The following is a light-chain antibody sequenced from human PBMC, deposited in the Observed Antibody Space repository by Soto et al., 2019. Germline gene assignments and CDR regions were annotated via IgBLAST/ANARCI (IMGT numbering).Light chain of an antibody. CDR1: SSDVGGYNF. CDR3: NSYTSSSTLV. V-gene: IGLV2-14*03. J-gene: IGLJ2*01. CDR2: NVY. Sequence: QSALTQPASVSGSPGQSITISCTGTSSDVGGYNFVSWYQQHPGKAPKLMLYNVYDRPSGISHRFSGSRSGHTASLTISGLQAEDEAHYYCNSYTSSSTLVFGGGTKLTVL.